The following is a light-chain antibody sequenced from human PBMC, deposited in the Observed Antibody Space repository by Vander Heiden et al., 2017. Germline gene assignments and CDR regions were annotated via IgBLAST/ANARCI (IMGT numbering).Light chain of an antibody. V-gene: IGLV2-14*01. CDR2: EVT. J-gene: IGLJ1*01. CDR1: SSDVGAYNY. CDR3: SSYTTSSTGV. Sequence: SALTQPASVSRSPGQPIAIACTGTSSDVGAYNYVSWYQQHPGKVPKLIIYEVTKRPSEVSDRFSGSKSGNTASLTISGLQAEDEADYYCSSYTTSSTGVFGTGTMVTVL.